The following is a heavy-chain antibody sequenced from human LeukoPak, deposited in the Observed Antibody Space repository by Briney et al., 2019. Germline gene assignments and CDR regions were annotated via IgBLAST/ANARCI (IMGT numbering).Heavy chain of an antibody. V-gene: IGHV4-59*01. D-gene: IGHD5-18*01. CDR2: IYYSGST. Sequence: SETLSLTCTVSGGSISSYYWSWIRQPPGKGLEWIGYIYYSGSTNYNPSLKSRVTISVDTSKNQFSLKLSSVTAADTAVYYCARGLYSYGPPFWYYYYYMDVWGKGTTVTISS. CDR1: GGSISSYY. J-gene: IGHJ6*03. CDR3: ARGLYSYGPPFWYYYYYMDV.